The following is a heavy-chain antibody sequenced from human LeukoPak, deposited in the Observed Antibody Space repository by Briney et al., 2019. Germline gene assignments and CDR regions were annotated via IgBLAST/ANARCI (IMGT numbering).Heavy chain of an antibody. V-gene: IGHV5-51*01. CDR3: ARRSSQNYDSSGYYGMDV. J-gene: IGHJ6*02. CDR2: IYPGDSDT. CDR1: GYSFTSYW. D-gene: IGHD3-22*01. Sequence: GESLKISCKGSGYSFTSYWIGWVRQMPGKGLEWMGIIYPGDSDTRYSPSFQGQVTISADKSISTAYLQWSSLKASDTAMYYCARRSSQNYDSSGYYGMDVWGQGTTVTVSS.